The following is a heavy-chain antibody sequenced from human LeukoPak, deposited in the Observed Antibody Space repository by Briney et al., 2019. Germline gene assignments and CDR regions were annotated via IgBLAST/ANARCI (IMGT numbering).Heavy chain of an antibody. Sequence: PGGSLRLSCAASGFTFSSYGMHWVRQAPGKGLEWVAVISYDGSNKYYADSVKGRFTISRDNSKNTLYLQMNSLRAEDTAVYYCAKDRFGSGSDFDYWGQGTLVTVSS. CDR3: AKDRFGSGSDFDY. D-gene: IGHD3-10*01. V-gene: IGHV3-30*18. CDR2: ISYDGSNK. CDR1: GFTFSSYG. J-gene: IGHJ4*02.